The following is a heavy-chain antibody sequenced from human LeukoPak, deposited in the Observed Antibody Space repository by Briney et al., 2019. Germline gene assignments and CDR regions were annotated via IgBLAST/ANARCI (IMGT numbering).Heavy chain of an antibody. CDR1: GFTFSSYE. D-gene: IGHD3-10*02. V-gene: IGHV3-48*03. J-gene: IGHJ6*04. CDR2: ISSSGSTI. Sequence: GGSLRLSCAASGFTFSSYEMNWVRQAPGKGLEWVSYISSSGSTIYYADSVKGRFTISRDNAKNSLYLQMNSQRAEDTAVYYCAELGITMIGGVWGKRTTVTISS. CDR3: AELGITMIGGV.